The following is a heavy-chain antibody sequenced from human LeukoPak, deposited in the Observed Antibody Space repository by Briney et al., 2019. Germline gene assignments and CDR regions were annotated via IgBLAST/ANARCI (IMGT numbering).Heavy chain of an antibody. CDR2: IRYDGSNK. V-gene: IGHV3-30*02. D-gene: IGHD6-13*01. Sequence: GGSLRLSCAASGFTFSSYGMHWVRQAPGKGLEWVAFIRYDGSNKYYADSVKGRFTISRDNSKNTLYLQMNSLRAEDTAVYYCAKDSIRARAAAGNGDYWGQGTLVTVSS. CDR1: GFTFSSYG. CDR3: AKDSIRARAAAGNGDY. J-gene: IGHJ4*02.